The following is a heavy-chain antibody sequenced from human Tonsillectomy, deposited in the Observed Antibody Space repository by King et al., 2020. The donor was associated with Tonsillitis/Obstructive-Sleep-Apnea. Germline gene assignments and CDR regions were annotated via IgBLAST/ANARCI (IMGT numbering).Heavy chain of an antibody. CDR1: GGXXSSYY. V-gene: IGHV4-59*01. CDR2: IXXXXXX. J-gene: IGHJ4*02. Sequence: QLQESGPGLVKPXETLSLTCTVSGGXXSSYYXXXIRXPPXKGXEWXXYIXXXXXXNXTXXLXSRVTISVDTSXNXFPLKXSSMTAADTAVDYCAMTIXXXXXRXXDYWXXXTLV. CDR3: AMTIXXXXXRXXDY.